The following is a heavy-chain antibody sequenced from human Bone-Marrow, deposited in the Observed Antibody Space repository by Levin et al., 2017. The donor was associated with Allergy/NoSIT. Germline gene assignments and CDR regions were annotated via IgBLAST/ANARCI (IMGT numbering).Heavy chain of an antibody. CDR2: IIPIFGTA. Sequence: SVKVSCKASGGTFSSYAISWVRQAPGQGLEWMGGIIPIFGTANYAQKFQGRVTITADKSTSTAYMELSSLRSEDTAVYYCARVLHVGDKGKEGACDIWGQGTMVTVSS. J-gene: IGHJ3*02. V-gene: IGHV1-69*06. CDR1: GGTFSSYA. CDR3: ARVLHVGDKGKEGACDI.